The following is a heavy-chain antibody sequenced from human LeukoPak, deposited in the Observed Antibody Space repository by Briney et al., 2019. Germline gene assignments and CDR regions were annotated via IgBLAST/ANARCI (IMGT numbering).Heavy chain of an antibody. D-gene: IGHD4-11*01. CDR2: IRYDGSII. J-gene: IGHJ4*02. Sequence: GGSLRLSCAASGFTFSSYGMHWVRQAPGKGLEWVTFIRYDGSIIYYADSVKGRFTISRDNSKNTLYLQMNSLRAEDTAVYYCAREYHNNYYYFDYWGQGTLVAVSS. V-gene: IGHV3-30*02. CDR1: GFTFSSYG. CDR3: AREYHNNYYYFDY.